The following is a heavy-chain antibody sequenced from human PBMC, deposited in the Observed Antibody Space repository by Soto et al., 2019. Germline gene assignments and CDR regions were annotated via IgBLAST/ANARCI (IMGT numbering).Heavy chain of an antibody. J-gene: IGHJ5*02. Sequence: ASVKVSCKASGYTFTSYDISWGRQAPGQGLEWMGWISGYNGKTNYAQKFQGRVTMTTDTSTTTAYMELRSLRSDDTAVYYCARLYYYGSGSFSQFDPWGQGILVTVSS. CDR2: ISGYNGKT. CDR1: GYTFTSYD. D-gene: IGHD3-10*01. CDR3: ARLYYYGSGSFSQFDP. V-gene: IGHV1-18*01.